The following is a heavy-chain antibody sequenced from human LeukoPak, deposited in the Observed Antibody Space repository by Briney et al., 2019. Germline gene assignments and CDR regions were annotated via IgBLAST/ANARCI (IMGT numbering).Heavy chain of an antibody. V-gene: IGHV4-59*11. CDR3: ATIKRGSIFGYFDF. CDR2: LFDSVNT. CDR1: GGSISSHY. D-gene: IGHD5-18*01. J-gene: IGHJ4*02. Sequence: SETLSLTCTVSGGSISSHYWSWVRQPPGKGLEWIAYLFDSVNTKDNPSLQSRLTLSADTSKNQFSLRLSSVTAADTAVYYCATIKRGSIFGYFDFWGQGIKVTVSS.